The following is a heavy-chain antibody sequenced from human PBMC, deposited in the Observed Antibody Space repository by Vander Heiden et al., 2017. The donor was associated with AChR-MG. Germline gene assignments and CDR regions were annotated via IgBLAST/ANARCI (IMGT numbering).Heavy chain of an antibody. CDR1: GFTFKCYG. V-gene: IGHV3-30*18. Sequence: QVQLVESGGGVVQPGRSLRLPCAASGFTFKCYGVHWVRQAPGKGLGWVAVISYDGSNKYYADSVKGRFTISRDNSKNTLYLQMNSLRAEDTAVYYCAKFVLLWFGVDYWEQGTLVTVSS. CDR3: AKFVLLWFGVDY. D-gene: IGHD3-10*01. CDR2: ISYDGSNK. J-gene: IGHJ4*02.